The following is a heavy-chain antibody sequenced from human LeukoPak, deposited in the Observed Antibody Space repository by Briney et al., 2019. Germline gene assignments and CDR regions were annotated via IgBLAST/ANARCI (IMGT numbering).Heavy chain of an antibody. D-gene: IGHD6-19*01. CDR2: ISGSGGST. Sequence: GGSLRLSCAASGFTFSSYAMSWVRQAPGKGLEWVSAISGSGGSTYYADSVKGRFTISRDNAKNSLYLQMNSLRDEDTAVYYCARDPGYSSGWYGDDYWGQGTLVTVSS. V-gene: IGHV3-23*01. J-gene: IGHJ4*02. CDR1: GFTFSSYA. CDR3: ARDPGYSSGWYGDDY.